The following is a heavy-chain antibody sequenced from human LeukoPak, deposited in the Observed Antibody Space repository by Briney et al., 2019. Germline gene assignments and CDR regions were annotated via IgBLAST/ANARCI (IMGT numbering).Heavy chain of an antibody. J-gene: IGHJ4*02. CDR3: ARKGGLGTYGIFDY. CDR1: GGTFSSYT. D-gene: IGHD3-10*01. CDR2: IIPILGEP. Sequence: SVKVSCKASGGTFSSYTISWVRQAPGQGLEWMGRIIPILGEPDYAQKFEGRVTITADMSTSTAYMELSSLRSEDTAVYYCARKGGLGTYGIFDYWGQGTLVTVSS. V-gene: IGHV1-69*02.